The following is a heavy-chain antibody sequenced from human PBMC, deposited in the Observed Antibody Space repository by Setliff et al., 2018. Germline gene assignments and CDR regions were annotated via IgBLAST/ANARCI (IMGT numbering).Heavy chain of an antibody. J-gene: IGHJ6*02. CDR3: ARIKPFAMDV. V-gene: IGHV3-23*01. CDR1: GFTFNTYA. CDR2: ISDSLSTT. Sequence: PGASLRLSCAASGFTFNTYAMSWVRQPPGKGLEWVSTISDSLSTTYYTDSVRGRFTISRDNAENSLYLQMNRLRAEDTAVYYCARIKPFAMDVWGQGTTVTVSS.